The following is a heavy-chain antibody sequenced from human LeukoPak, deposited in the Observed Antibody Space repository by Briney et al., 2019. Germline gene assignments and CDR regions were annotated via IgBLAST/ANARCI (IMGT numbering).Heavy chain of an antibody. CDR1: GYSFPNYY. CDR3: ARTRGYYFDY. J-gene: IGHJ4*02. Sequence: ASEKVSCKPSGYSFPNYYMQWVRQAPGQGLEWMGMINPSGGSTTYAQKFQGRVTMTRDMSTSTVYMELSSLTSEDTAVYYCARTRGYYFDYWGQGTLVTVSS. V-gene: IGHV1-46*01. CDR2: INPSGGST.